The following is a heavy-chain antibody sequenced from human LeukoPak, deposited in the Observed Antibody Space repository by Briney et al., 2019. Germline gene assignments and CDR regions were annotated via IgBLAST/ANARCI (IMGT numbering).Heavy chain of an antibody. J-gene: IGHJ5*02. CDR3: AYEGYGDYAGSVDP. Sequence: GGSLRLSCAASGFTFSSYAMSWVRQAPGKGLEWVSAISGSGGSTYYADSVKGRFTISRDNSKNTLYLLMNSLRAEDTAVYYCAYEGYGDYAGSVDPWGQGTLVTVSS. D-gene: IGHD4-17*01. CDR2: ISGSGGST. V-gene: IGHV3-23*01. CDR1: GFTFSSYA.